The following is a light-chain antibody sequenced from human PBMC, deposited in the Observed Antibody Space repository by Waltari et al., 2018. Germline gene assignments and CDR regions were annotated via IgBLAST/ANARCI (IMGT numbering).Light chain of an antibody. V-gene: IGKV3-15*01. J-gene: IGKJ1*01. Sequence: DIVMTQSPATLSVSPGERATLSCRASQSIGSNLAWYQHKPGQAPGFPFYGASTRATGIPARFSGSGSGTEFTLTIRSLQSADFAVYYCQQYNNWPETFGQGTKVEIK. CDR1: QSIGSN. CDR2: GAS. CDR3: QQYNNWPET.